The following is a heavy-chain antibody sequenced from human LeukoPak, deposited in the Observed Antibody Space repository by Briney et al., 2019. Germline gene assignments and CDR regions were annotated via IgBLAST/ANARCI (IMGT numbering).Heavy chain of an antibody. CDR1: GFTFSTYA. Sequence: AGGSLRLSCAASGFTFSTYAMSWVRRAPGRGLEWVSGITGGGDATYYADSVRGRFTISRDNSKNTLYLQMNSLRAEDTAVYYCARDSYGSGTDFDYWGQGTLVTVSS. CDR3: ARDSYGSGTDFDY. J-gene: IGHJ4*02. CDR2: ITGGGDAT. D-gene: IGHD3-10*01. V-gene: IGHV3-23*01.